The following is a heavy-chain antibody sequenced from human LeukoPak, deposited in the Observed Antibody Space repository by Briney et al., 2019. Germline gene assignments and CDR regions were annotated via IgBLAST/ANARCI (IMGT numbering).Heavy chain of an antibody. V-gene: IGHV3-30*18. Sequence: GRSLRLSCAASGFTFSSYGMHWVRQAPGKGLEWVAVISYDGSNKYYADSVKGRFTISRDNSKNTLYLQINSLRPEDTAVYYRVKGVRWLDPDFDYWGQGTLVTVSS. J-gene: IGHJ4*02. CDR2: ISYDGSNK. D-gene: IGHD6-19*01. CDR1: GFTFSSYG. CDR3: VKGVRWLDPDFDY.